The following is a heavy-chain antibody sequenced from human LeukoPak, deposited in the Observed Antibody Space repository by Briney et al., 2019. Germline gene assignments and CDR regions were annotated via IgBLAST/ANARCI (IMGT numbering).Heavy chain of an antibody. CDR3: VRSPTYYNMDV. Sequence: GESLTLSCAASGFTFSNYVIHWVRQAPGKGLEWLAVISYDGTNKYYADFVKGRFTISRDHSQSTVDLQMNTLGGADTAAYYCVRSPTYYNMDVWGKGTTVTVSS. CDR1: GFTFSNYV. V-gene: IGHV3-30*03. J-gene: IGHJ6*03. CDR2: ISYDGTNK.